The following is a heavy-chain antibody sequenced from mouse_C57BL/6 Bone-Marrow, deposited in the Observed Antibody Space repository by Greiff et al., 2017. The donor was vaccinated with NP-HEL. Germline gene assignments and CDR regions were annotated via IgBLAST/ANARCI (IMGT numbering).Heavy chain of an antibody. CDR1: GYTFTNYW. D-gene: IGHD2-4*01. CDR3: ARRRYYDYRYAMDY. Sequence: QVQLQQSGAELVRPGTSVKMSCKASGYTFTNYWIGWAKQRPGHGLEWLGDIYPGGGYTNYNEKFTGKATLTADTSSSTAYMQFSSLTSEDSAIYYRARRRYYDYRYAMDYWGQGTSVTVSS. V-gene: IGHV1-63*01. J-gene: IGHJ4*01. CDR2: IYPGGGYT.